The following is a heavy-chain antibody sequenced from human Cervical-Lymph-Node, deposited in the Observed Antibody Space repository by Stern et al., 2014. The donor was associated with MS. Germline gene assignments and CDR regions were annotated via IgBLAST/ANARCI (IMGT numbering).Heavy chain of an antibody. D-gene: IGHD5-12*01. V-gene: IGHV1-69*06. CDR3: ARPWGIVATTGTHYYYYGMDV. Sequence: QVQLVQSGAEVKKPGSSVKVSCKTSGDTFRNYAISWVRQAPGQGLEWMGGIIPIFGTTNYAQESQGRVTLTADTSTTTAYMELSSLRYGDTAVYFCARPWGIVATTGTHYYYYGMDVWGQGTTVTVAS. J-gene: IGHJ6*02. CDR1: GDTFRNYA. CDR2: IIPIFGTT.